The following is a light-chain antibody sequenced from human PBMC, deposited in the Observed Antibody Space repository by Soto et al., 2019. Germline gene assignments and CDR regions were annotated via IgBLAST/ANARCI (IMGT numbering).Light chain of an antibody. CDR1: SSNIGSKT. CDR2: NSY. J-gene: IGLJ1*01. CDR3: AAWDASLNGYV. V-gene: IGLV1-44*01. Sequence: QSVLTQPPSASVTPGQRVTISCSGSSSNIGSKTVNWYQQLPGTVPKLLIYNSYQRPSGVPDRFSGSKSGTSASLAISGLQSEDEADSYCAAWDASLNGYVFGAGTKVTVL.